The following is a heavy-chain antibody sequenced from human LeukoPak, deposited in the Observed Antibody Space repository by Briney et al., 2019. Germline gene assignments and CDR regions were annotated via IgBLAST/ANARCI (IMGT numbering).Heavy chain of an antibody. Sequence: ASVKVSCKASGYTFTSYDINWVRQAPGQGLEWMGWISAYNGNTNYAQKLQGRVTMTTDTSTSTAYMELRSLRSDDTAVYYCARDQIREAPSVSASYSPFDYWGQGTLVTVSS. CDR1: GYTFTSYD. D-gene: IGHD1-26*01. CDR2: ISAYNGNT. J-gene: IGHJ4*02. V-gene: IGHV1-18*01. CDR3: ARDQIREAPSVSASYSPFDY.